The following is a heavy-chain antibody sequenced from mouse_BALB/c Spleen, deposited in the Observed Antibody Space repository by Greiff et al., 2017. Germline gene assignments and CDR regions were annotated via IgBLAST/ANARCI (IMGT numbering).Heavy chain of an antibody. D-gene: IGHD1-1*01. V-gene: IGHV5-4*02. CDR1: GFTFSDYY. Sequence: EVQGVESGGGLVKPGGSLKLSCAASGFTFSDYYMYWVRQTPEKRLEWVATISDGGSYTYYPDSVKGRFTISRDNAKNNLYLQMSSLKSEDTAMYYCARDRGYYSYAMDYWGQGTSVTVSS. J-gene: IGHJ4*01. CDR3: ARDRGYYSYAMDY. CDR2: ISDGGSYT.